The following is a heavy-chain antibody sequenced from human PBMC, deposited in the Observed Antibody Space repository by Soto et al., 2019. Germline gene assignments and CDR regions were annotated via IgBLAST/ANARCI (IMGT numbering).Heavy chain of an antibody. J-gene: IGHJ4*02. CDR1: GFSLSTYGVG. D-gene: IGHD3-10*01. V-gene: IGHV2-5*02. CDR2: IYWDDDT. CDR3: ARRPGFSMAFDY. Sequence: GXTLVNPTQTLTXTCTFSGFSLSTYGVGVGWIRQPPGKALEWLALIYWDDDTRFSPSLNSRLAITKDTSKSQVVLTMTHLHPLDKATYYCARRPGFSMAFDYWGPGSLGTVS.